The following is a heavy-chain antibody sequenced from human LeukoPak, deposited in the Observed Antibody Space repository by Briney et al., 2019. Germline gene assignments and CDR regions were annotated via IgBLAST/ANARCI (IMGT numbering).Heavy chain of an antibody. CDR3: AREIATSGGNSGALDY. Sequence: SETLSLTCTVSGGSISNYYWSWIRQPAGKGLEWIGRINTSGSTNCNPSLKSRVTMSVDTSKNQLSLKLTSVTAADTALYYCAREIATSGGNSGALDYWGQGTLVTVSS. V-gene: IGHV4-4*07. CDR2: INTSGST. J-gene: IGHJ4*02. CDR1: GGSISNYY. D-gene: IGHD4-23*01.